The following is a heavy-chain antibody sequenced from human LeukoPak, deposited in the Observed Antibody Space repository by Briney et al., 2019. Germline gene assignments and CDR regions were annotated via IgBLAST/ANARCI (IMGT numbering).Heavy chain of an antibody. J-gene: IGHJ1*01. V-gene: IGHV4-39*01. D-gene: IGHD3-22*01. CDR2: IYYSGST. CDR1: GGSISSSSYY. CDR3: AILRYYYDSSGYRYFQH. Sequence: SETLSLTCTVSGGSISSSSYYWGWIRQPPGKGLEWIGSIYYSGSTYYNPSLKSRVTISVDTSKNQFSLKLSSVTAADTAVYYCAILRYYYDSSGYRYFQHRGQGTLVTVSS.